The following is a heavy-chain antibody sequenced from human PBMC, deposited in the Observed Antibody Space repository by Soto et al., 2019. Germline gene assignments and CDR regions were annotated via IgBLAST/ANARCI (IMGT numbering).Heavy chain of an antibody. CDR1: GFTFSDYY. J-gene: IGHJ4*02. CDR3: ARARYSYGPYYFDY. V-gene: IGHV3-11*01. CDR2: ITSSGSTT. Sequence: PGGSLRLSCAASGFTFSDYYMSWIRQAPGKGLEWVSSITSSGSTTYYTDSVRGRFTISRDNAKNSLYLQMNSLRAEDTAVYYCARARYSYGPYYFDYWGQGTLVTVSS. D-gene: IGHD5-18*01.